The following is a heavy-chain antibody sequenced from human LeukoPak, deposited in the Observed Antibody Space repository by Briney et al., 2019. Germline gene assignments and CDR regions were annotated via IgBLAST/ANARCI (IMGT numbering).Heavy chain of an antibody. CDR1: GYTFTSYD. CDR2: MNPNSGNT. CDR3: ATCSPDDFWSGSYYFDY. D-gene: IGHD3-3*01. Sequence: ASVKVSCKASGYTFTSYDINWVRQATGQGLEWMGWMNPNSGNTGYAQKFQGRVTMTRNTSISTAYMELSSLRSEDTAVYYCATCSPDDFWSGSYYFDYWGQGTLVTVSS. V-gene: IGHV1-8*01. J-gene: IGHJ4*02.